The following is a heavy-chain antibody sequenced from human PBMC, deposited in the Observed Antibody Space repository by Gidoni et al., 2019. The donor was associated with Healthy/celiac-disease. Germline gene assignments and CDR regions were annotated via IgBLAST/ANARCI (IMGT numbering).Heavy chain of an antibody. V-gene: IGHV1-69*02. D-gene: IGHD5-12*01. Sequence: QVQLVQSGAEVKKPGSSVNVSCKASGGTFSSYTISWVRQAPGQGLEWMGRIIPILGIANYAQKFQGRVTITADKSTSTAYMELSSLRSEDTAVYYCARSRRDGYNWYFDLWGRGTLVTVSS. J-gene: IGHJ2*01. CDR1: GGTFSSYT. CDR2: IIPILGIA. CDR3: ARSRRDGYNWYFDL.